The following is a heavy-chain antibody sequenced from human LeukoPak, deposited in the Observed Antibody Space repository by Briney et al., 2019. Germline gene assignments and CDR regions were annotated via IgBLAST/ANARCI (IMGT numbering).Heavy chain of an antibody. CDR2: IFPIFGTA. D-gene: IGHD5-18*01. CDR1: RGTLSSYA. J-gene: IGHJ3*02. V-gene: IGHV1-69*01. CDR3: ARVRFSIGTARGDAFDI. Sequence: ASVTDSRLASRGTLSSYAFSWVGPAPGQGREWVGGIFPIFGTANYAQKLQGRVTITADESTSTAYMELSSLRSEETDVYYCARVRFSIGTARGDAFDIWGQGTMVTVSS.